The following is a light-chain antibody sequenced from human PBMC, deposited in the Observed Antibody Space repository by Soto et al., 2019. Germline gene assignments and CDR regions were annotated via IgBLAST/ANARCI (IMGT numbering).Light chain of an antibody. CDR1: QYINTR. Sequence: ELGLPGGPATLGWAPGGGGALFSVAAQYINTRLAWYQHRPGQAPRLLIYQTSLRAAGIPARFSASGSGTDFTLPISDVQPEDFALYYCHQRQSWPRTFGQGTKVDI. CDR2: QTS. J-gene: IGKJ1*01. CDR3: HQRQSWPRT. V-gene: IGKV3-11*01.